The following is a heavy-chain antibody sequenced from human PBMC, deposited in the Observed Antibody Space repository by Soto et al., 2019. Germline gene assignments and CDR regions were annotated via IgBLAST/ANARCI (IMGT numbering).Heavy chain of an antibody. CDR3: ARVPGVVAAPEHWFDP. J-gene: IGHJ5*02. D-gene: IGHD2-15*01. V-gene: IGHV4-30-4*01. CDR2: IYYSGST. CDR1: GGSISSGDYY. Sequence: QVQLQESGPGLVKPSQTLSLTCTVSGGSISSGDYYWSWIRQPPGKGLEWIGYIYYSGSTYYNPSLKSRVTTSXXTXKXXFSLKLSSVTAADTAVYYCARVPGVVAAPEHWFDPWGQGTLVTVSS.